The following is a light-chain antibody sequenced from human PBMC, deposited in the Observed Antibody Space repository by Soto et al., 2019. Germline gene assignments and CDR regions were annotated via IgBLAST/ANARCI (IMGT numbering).Light chain of an antibody. J-gene: IGLJ2*01. V-gene: IGLV2-14*03. CDR3: CSYTCSSTYVV. Sequence: QSALTQPSSVSGSPGQSITISCTGTSRDGGGYNYVSWYQQHTGQAPKLKIYDGSNRPSGSSNRVSCSKSTNTASLNLSGLKAEDEADYYYCSYTCSSTYVVFGGGTKLTVL. CDR1: SRDGGGYNY. CDR2: DGS.